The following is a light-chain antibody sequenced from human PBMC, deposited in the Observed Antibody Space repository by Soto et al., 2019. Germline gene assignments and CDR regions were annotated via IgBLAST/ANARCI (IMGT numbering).Light chain of an antibody. J-gene: IGKJ1*01. CDR3: QQCSHGWK. CDR2: DAS. CDR1: QSIRTF. V-gene: IGKV3-11*01. Sequence: EIVLTQSPATLSLSPGERATLSCRASQSIRTFLGWYQQKPGQAPRLLICDASNRATESPARFSGSGSGTDLTLNISSLEPEDFAVYYCQQCSHGWKFGPGTKVEIK.